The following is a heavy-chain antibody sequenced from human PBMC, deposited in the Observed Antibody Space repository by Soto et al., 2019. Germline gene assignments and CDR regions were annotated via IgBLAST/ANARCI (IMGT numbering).Heavy chain of an antibody. CDR3: ARGVVRRVIIQYTSFFDY. CDR1: GESFSGYY. Sequence: KASETLSLTCAVYGESFSGYYWSWIRQAPGRGLEWIGEINHSGTTNYNTSLKSRVTISVDTSKNQFSLKLSSVTAADTAAYYCARGVVRRVIIQYTSFFDYWGQGTPVTVSS. D-gene: IGHD3-10*01. J-gene: IGHJ4*02. V-gene: IGHV4-34*01. CDR2: INHSGTT.